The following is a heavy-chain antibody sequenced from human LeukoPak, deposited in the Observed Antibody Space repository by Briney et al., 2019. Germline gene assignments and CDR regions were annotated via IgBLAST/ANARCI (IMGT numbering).Heavy chain of an antibody. J-gene: IGHJ5*02. CDR2: INPNSGGA. D-gene: IGHD3-10*01. V-gene: IGHV1-2*02. CDR3: ASGLYYGSGSRFDP. Sequence: GASVKVSCKASGYTFTGYYMHWVRQAPGQGLEWMGWINPNSGGANYAQKFQGRVTMTRDTSISTAYMELSRLRSDDTAVYYCASGLYYGSGSRFDPWGQGTLVTVSS. CDR1: GYTFTGYY.